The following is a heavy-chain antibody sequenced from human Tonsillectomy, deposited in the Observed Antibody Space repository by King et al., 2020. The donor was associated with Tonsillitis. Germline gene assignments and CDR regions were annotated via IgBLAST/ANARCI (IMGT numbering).Heavy chain of an antibody. J-gene: IGHJ6*03. CDR2: MNPNSGNT. Sequence: VQLVESGAEVKKPGASVKVSCKASGYTFTSYDINWVRQATGQGLEWMGWMNPNSGNTGYAQKFQGRVTMTRNTSIRTAYMELSSLRSEDTAVYYCAREYGEMGTTQGASYYYYMDVWGKGTTVTVSS. CDR3: AREYGEMGTTQGASYYYYMDV. V-gene: IGHV1-8*01. CDR1: GYTFTSYD. D-gene: IGHD5-24*01.